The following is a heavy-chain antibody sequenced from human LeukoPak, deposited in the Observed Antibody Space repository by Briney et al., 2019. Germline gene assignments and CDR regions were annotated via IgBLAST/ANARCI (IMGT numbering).Heavy chain of an antibody. CDR1: DGSISSYY. J-gene: IGHJ5*02. V-gene: IGHV4-59*08. D-gene: IGHD2-2*01. Sequence: SETLSLTCTVSDGSISSYYWSWIRQPPGKGLEWIGHIYDSGSTNYNPSLKSRVTISVDTSKNQFSLKLSSVTAADTAVYYCARYHVLNRGVNWFDPWGQGTLVTVSS. CDR2: IYDSGST. CDR3: ARYHVLNRGVNWFDP.